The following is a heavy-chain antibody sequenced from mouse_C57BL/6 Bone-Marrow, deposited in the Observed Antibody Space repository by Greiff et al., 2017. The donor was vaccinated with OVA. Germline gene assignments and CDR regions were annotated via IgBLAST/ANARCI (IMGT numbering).Heavy chain of an antibody. CDR2: IYPRSGNT. CDR1: GYTFTSYG. V-gene: IGHV1-81*01. D-gene: IGHD1-1*01. CDR3: ARGYYYGSSQAWFAY. J-gene: IGHJ3*01. Sequence: QVQLQQSGAELARPGASVKLSCKASGYTFTSYGISWVKQSTGQGLEWIGEIYPRSGNTYYNEKFKGKATLTADKSSSTAYMELRSLTSEDSAVYFCARGYYYGSSQAWFAYWGQGTLVTVSA.